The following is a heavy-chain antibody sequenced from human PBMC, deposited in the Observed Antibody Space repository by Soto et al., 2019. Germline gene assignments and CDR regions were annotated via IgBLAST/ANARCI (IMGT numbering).Heavy chain of an antibody. J-gene: IGHJ4*02. V-gene: IGHV4-30-2*01. CDR3: ARERGGYGLFDS. CDR1: GGSIGNAAYS. CDR2: IYPSGMP. Sequence: SESLSLTCTVSGGSIGNAAYSWSWIRQPPGKGLEWIGYIYPSGMPFYNPSLRSRVTISIDRSNDQFSLNLKSVTAADTAVYYCARERGGYGLFDSWGQGTLVTVSS. D-gene: IGHD5-18*01.